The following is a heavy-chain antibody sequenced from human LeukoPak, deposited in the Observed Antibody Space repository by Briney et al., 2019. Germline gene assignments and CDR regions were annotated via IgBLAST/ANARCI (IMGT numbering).Heavy chain of an antibody. D-gene: IGHD2-15*01. CDR3: ASLRKFFFGGSSDY. CDR2: INHSGST. CDR1: GGSFSGYY. V-gene: IGHV4-34*01. Sequence: SETLSLTCAVYGGSFSGYYWSWIRQPPGEGLEWIGEINHSGSTNYNPSLKSRVTISVDTSKNQFSLKLSSVTAADTAVYYYASLRKFFFGGSSDYWGQGTLVTVSS. J-gene: IGHJ4*02.